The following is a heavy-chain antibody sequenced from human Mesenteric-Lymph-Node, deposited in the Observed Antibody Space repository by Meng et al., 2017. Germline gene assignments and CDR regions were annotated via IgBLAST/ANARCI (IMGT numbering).Heavy chain of an antibody. J-gene: IGHJ4*02. Sequence: VQLQEWGAGLLKPSETLSLTCAVYGGSFSGYYWGGIRQPPGKGLEWMWEINHSGSTNYNPSLKSRVTISVDTSKNQFSLRLSSVTAADTAVYYCARRPTIFDYWGQGTLVTVSS. V-gene: IGHV4-34*01. D-gene: IGHD4/OR15-4a*01. CDR1: GGSFSGYY. CDR3: ARRPTIFDY. CDR2: INHSGST.